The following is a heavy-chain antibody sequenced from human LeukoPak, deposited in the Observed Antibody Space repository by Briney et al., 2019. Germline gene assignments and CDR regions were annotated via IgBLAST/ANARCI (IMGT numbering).Heavy chain of an antibody. CDR3: ARHAIAARPGPNWFDP. CDR1: GGSISSSNW. CDR2: IYYSGST. V-gene: IGHV4-4*02. J-gene: IGHJ5*02. D-gene: IGHD6-6*01. Sequence: PSGTLSLTCAVSGGSISSSNWWSWVRQPPGKGLEGIGSIYYSGSTYYNPSLKSRVTISVDTSKNQFSLKLSSVTAADTAVYYCARHAIAARPGPNWFDPWGQGTLVTVSS.